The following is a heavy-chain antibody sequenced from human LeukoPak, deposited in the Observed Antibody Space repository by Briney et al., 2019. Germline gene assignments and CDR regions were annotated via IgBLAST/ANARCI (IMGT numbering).Heavy chain of an antibody. D-gene: IGHD5-12*01. CDR1: GYTLTELA. Sequence: ASETVSLTVSGYTLTELAIHRVRQAPGKGLEWMGGFDPEDVETIYAQKFLGTVTMPADTYTDTAYMELNTLRSEDTAVYYCATYSGYAAYWGQGTLVSVSS. J-gene: IGHJ4*02. CDR3: ATYSGYAAY. CDR2: FDPEDVET. V-gene: IGHV1-24*01.